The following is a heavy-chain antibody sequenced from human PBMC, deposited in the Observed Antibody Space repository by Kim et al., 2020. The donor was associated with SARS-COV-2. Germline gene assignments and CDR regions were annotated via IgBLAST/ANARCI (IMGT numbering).Heavy chain of an antibody. CDR1: GFTFSSYA. Sequence: GGSLRLSCAASGFTFSSYAMSWVRQAPGKGLEWVSAISGSGGSTYYADSVKGRFTISRDNSKNTLYLQMNSLRAEDTAVYYCAKDRDSSGYYYVAFDYWGQGTLVTVSS. V-gene: IGHV3-23*01. CDR3: AKDRDSSGYYYVAFDY. D-gene: IGHD3-22*01. CDR2: ISGSGGST. J-gene: IGHJ4*02.